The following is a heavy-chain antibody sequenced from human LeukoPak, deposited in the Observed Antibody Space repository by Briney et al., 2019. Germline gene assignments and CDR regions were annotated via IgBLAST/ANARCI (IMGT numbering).Heavy chain of an antibody. Sequence: SETPSLTCTVSGYSISSGYYWGWIRQPPGKGLEWIGSIYHSGSTYYNPSLKSRVTISVDTSKNQFSLKLSSVTAADTAVYYCARGDTQRVVPAAMVYWGQGTLVTVSS. CDR2: IYHSGST. V-gene: IGHV4-38-2*02. CDR1: GYSISSGYY. CDR3: ARGDTQRVVPAAMVY. D-gene: IGHD2-2*01. J-gene: IGHJ4*02.